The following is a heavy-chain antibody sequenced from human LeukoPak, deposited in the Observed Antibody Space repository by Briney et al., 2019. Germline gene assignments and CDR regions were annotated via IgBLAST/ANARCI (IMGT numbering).Heavy chain of an antibody. Sequence: PGGSLRLSRAASGFTFSSYAMSWVRQAPGKGLEWVSGISGSGGTTYYADSVKGRFTISRDNSKNTLYLQMNSLRGEDTAVYYCAKDPDYQLLSRAAFDIWGLGTMVTVSS. J-gene: IGHJ3*02. CDR3: AKDPDYQLLSRAAFDI. V-gene: IGHV3-23*01. CDR2: ISGSGGTT. CDR1: GFTFSSYA. D-gene: IGHD2-2*01.